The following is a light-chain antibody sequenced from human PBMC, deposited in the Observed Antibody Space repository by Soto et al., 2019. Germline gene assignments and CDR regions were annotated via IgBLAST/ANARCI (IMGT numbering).Light chain of an antibody. CDR1: SSDVGGYNY. CDR3: SSYTSSSTHVV. V-gene: IGLV2-14*01. Sequence: QSALTQPRSVSGSPGQSVTISCTGTSSDVGGYNYVSWYQQHPGKAPKLMIYEVSNRPSGVSNRFSGSKSGNTASLTISGLQAEDEAEYYCSSYTSSSTHVVFGGGTKLTVL. J-gene: IGLJ2*01. CDR2: EVS.